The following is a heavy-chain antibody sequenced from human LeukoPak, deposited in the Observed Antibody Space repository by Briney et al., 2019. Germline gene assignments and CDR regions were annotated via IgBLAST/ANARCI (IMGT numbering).Heavy chain of an antibody. J-gene: IGHJ3*02. D-gene: IGHD2-15*01. CDR2: IYENDEK. CDR3: AHRRRGVASDI. Sequence: ESGPTLVNPTQTLTLTCTFSGFSLSSGAVGVGWIRQSPGGALEWLGVIYENDEKLYSSSLQNRLSITKDTSKNQVVLTMANMEPVDTATYYCAHRRRGVASDIWGQGTKVTVSS. V-gene: IGHV2-5*01. CDR1: GFSLSSGAVG.